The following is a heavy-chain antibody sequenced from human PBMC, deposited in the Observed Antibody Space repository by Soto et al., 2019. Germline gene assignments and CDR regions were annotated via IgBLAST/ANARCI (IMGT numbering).Heavy chain of an antibody. D-gene: IGHD1-7*01. CDR3: ASQGGVTGTYEHYYGRDV. CDR2: FIPIFGTA. Sequence: QVQLVQSGAEVNKPGSSVKVSCKASGGTFSSYAISWVRQAPGQGLEWLGGFIPIFGTANYAQKFQGRVTITADESTSSAYMGLSSLRSEDTAVYYWASQGGVTGTYEHYYGRDVWGQGTTVTVSS. J-gene: IGHJ6*02. CDR1: GGTFSSYA. V-gene: IGHV1-69*12.